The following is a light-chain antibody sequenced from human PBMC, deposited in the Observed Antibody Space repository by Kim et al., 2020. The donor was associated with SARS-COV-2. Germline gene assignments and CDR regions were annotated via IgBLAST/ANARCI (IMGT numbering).Light chain of an antibody. V-gene: IGKV1-39*01. CDR2: AAS. Sequence: DIQMTQSPSSLSASVGDRVTITCRTTQSISSHLNWYQQKPGRAPKLLISAASTLQGGVPSRFSGSGSETDFTLTISSLQPEDFATYFCQQSDITPFTFGPRTKVDIK. J-gene: IGKJ3*01. CDR3: QQSDITPFT. CDR1: QSISSH.